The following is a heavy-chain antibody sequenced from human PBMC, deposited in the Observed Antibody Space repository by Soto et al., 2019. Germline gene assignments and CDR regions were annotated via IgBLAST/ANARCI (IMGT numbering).Heavy chain of an antibody. V-gene: IGHV3-30-3*01. J-gene: IGHJ4*02. CDR3: ARGAALFDY. CDR2: ISYDGSNK. D-gene: IGHD6-6*01. Sequence: VGSLRLSCAASGFTFSSYAMHWVRQAPGKGLEWVAVISYDGSNKYYADSVKGRFTISRDNSKNTLYLQMNSLRAEDTAVYYCARGAALFDYWGQGTLVTVSS. CDR1: GFTFSSYA.